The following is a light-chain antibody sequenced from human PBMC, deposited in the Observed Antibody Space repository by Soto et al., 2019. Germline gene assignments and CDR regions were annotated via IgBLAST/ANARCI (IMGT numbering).Light chain of an antibody. CDR3: LLSVGGARV. V-gene: IGLV7-46*01. Sequence: QAVVTQEPSLTVSPGGTVTLTCGSSTGAVTSGHYPYWFQQKPGQAPRTLIYDTNNKHSWTPARFSGSLLGGKAALTLSGAHLEEEGEYYCLLSVGGARVFGGGTKLTVL. CDR2: DTN. CDR1: TGAVTSGHY. J-gene: IGLJ3*02.